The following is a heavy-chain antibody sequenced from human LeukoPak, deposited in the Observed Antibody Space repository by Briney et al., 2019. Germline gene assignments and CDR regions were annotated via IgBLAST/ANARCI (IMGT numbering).Heavy chain of an antibody. CDR2: IKEDGSDK. Sequence: GGSLRLSCAASGFTFGSYWMSWVCQAPGKRLEWVATIKEDGSDKYHVDSVKGRFTISRDNVKNSVYLQMNSLRAEDTAVYYCAREKNLGTWGQGTLVTVSS. CDR1: GFTFGSYW. CDR3: AREKNLGT. D-gene: IGHD1-14*01. J-gene: IGHJ4*02. V-gene: IGHV3-7*05.